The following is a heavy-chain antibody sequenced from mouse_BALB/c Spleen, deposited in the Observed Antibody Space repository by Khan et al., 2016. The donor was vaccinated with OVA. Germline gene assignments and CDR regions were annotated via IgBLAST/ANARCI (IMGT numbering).Heavy chain of an antibody. D-gene: IGHD1-1*01. J-gene: IGHJ2*01. V-gene: IGHV1-7*01. Sequence: QVQLKESGAELAKPGASVKMSCKASGYTFINYWILWVKQRPGQGLEWIGYINPSTGYTEYNQNFKDKATLTADKSSSTAYMQLSSLTSEDSAVYYCARRVVRWYFDYWGQGTTLTVSS. CDR1: GYTFINYW. CDR3: ARRVVRWYFDY. CDR2: INPSTGYT.